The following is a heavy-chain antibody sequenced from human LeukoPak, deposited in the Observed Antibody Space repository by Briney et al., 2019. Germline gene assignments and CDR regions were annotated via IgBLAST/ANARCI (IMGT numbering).Heavy chain of an antibody. Sequence: PGGSLRLSCAASGFTLGSYSVHWVRQAPGKGLEWVSSISSNSGYIYYSESVKGRFTISRDNARNLVFLQMNSLRDDDTALYYCAREVRASSPFDHWGRGTLVTVSS. J-gene: IGHJ4*02. CDR1: GFTLGSYS. CDR3: AREVRASSPFDH. D-gene: IGHD6-19*01. V-gene: IGHV3-21*01. CDR2: ISSNSGYI.